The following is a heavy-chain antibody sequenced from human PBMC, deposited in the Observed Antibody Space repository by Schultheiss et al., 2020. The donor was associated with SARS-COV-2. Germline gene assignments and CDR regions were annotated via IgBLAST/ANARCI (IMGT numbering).Heavy chain of an antibody. CDR2: INSGGGT. D-gene: IGHD6-13*01. V-gene: IGHV3-53*01. CDR3: ARALAAAGTATMLHGMDV. Sequence: GGSLRLSCAASGFTVSSNYMSWVRQAPGKGLEWVSVINSGGGTYYAGSVKGRFTISRDNSENTLYLQMNSLRAGDTAVYYCARALAAAGTATMLHGMDVWGQGTTVTVSS. CDR1: GFTVSSNY. J-gene: IGHJ6*02.